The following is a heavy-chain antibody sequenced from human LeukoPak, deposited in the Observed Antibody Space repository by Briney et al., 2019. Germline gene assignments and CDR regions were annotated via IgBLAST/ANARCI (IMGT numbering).Heavy chain of an antibody. J-gene: IGHJ4*02. CDR2: IWYDGSNK. V-gene: IGHV3-33*01. Sequence: GGSLRLSCAASGFTFSSYGMHWVRQAPGKGPEWVAVIWYDGSNKYYADSVKGRFTISRDNSKNTLYLQMNSLRAEDTAVYYCATPPSAGGYWGQGTLVTVSS. CDR3: ATPPSAGGY. CDR1: GFTFSSYG. D-gene: IGHD3-16*01.